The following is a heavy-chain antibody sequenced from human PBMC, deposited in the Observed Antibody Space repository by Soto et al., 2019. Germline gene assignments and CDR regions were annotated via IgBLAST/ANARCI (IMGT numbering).Heavy chain of an antibody. CDR3: ARDPRPYCSGGSCYFNWFDP. Sequence: GASVNVSCKSAGYTFTSYCISWVRQAPGQGLEWMGWISAYNGNTNYAQKLQGRVTMTTDTSTSTAYMELRSLRSDDAAVYYCARDPRPYCSGGSCYFNWFDPWGQGTLVTVSS. J-gene: IGHJ5*02. V-gene: IGHV1-18*04. CDR1: GYTFTSYC. CDR2: ISAYNGNT. D-gene: IGHD2-15*01.